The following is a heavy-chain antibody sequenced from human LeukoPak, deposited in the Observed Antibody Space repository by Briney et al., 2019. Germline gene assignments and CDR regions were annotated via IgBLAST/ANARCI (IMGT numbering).Heavy chain of an antibody. CDR1: GFTFSSYA. Sequence: GGSLTLSCAASGFTFSSYAMNWVRQAPGKGLEWVSGFSGNGGSIYYADSVKGRFTISRDNAKNTLYMQMNSLRVDDTAVYYCVREASGVSSSAFDVWGQGTMVTVSS. J-gene: IGHJ3*01. D-gene: IGHD1-26*01. CDR3: VREASGVSSSAFDV. CDR2: FSGNGGSI. V-gene: IGHV3-23*01.